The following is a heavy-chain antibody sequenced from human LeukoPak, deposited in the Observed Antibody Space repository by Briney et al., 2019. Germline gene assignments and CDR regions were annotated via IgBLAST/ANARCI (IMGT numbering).Heavy chain of an antibody. CDR1: GARLTNPTYF. J-gene: IGHJ4*02. CDR3: ARFKSGGFYYFDS. D-gene: IGHD2-15*01. CDR2: IFASGTA. V-gene: IGHV4-61*01. Sequence: SETLSLTCSVSGARLTNPTYFQWSWFRLPPGKGLEFIGKIFASGTAALTPSLKSRVTMSLDTSKNEFSLRLTSVTAEGSAVYYCARFKSGGFYYFDSWGQGTLVTVSS.